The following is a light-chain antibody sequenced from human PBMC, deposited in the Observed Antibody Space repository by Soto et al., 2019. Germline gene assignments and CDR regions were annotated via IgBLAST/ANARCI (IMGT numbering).Light chain of an antibody. Sequence: EIVLTQSPATLSLSPGERATLSCRASQSVSSFLAWYQQKPGQAPRLLIYDAWNRATGIPARFSGSGSGTDFTLTISSLEPEDFAVYYCQQRSNWPLTFGGGTKVEIK. J-gene: IGKJ4*01. CDR3: QQRSNWPLT. CDR1: QSVSSF. CDR2: DAW. V-gene: IGKV3-11*01.